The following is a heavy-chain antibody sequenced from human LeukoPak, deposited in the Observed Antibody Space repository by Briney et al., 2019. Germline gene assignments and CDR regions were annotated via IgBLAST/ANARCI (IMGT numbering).Heavy chain of an antibody. CDR3: ANTRGWYYYYYAMDV. D-gene: IGHD2-15*01. Sequence: GGSLRLSCAASGFTFSSYAMSWVRQAPGKGLEWVAVISYDGSNKYYADSVKGRFTISRDNSKNTLFLQMNSLRAEDTAVYYCANTRGWYYYYYAMDVWGQGTTVTVSS. CDR2: ISYDGSNK. V-gene: IGHV3-30*18. CDR1: GFTFSSYA. J-gene: IGHJ6*02.